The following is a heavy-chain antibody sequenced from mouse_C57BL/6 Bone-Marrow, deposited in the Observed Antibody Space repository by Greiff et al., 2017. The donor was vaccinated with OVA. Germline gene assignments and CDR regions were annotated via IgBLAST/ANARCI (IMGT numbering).Heavy chain of an antibody. J-gene: IGHJ3*01. V-gene: IGHV5-15*01. CDR2: ISNLAYSI. CDR3: ARGDGLAY. Sequence: EVNVVESGGGLVQPGGSLKLSCAASGFTFSDYGMAWVRQAPRKGPEWVAFISNLAYSIYYADTVTGRFTISRENAKNTLYLEMSSLRSEDTAMYYCARGDGLAYWGQGTLVTVSA. D-gene: IGHD2-3*01. CDR1: GFTFSDYG.